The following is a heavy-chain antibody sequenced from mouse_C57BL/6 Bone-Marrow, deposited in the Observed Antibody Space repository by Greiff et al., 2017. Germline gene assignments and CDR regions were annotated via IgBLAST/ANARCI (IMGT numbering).Heavy chain of an antibody. CDR3: TRHSSGYPYYAMDY. Sequence: EVHLVESGTVLARPGASVKMSCKTSGYTFTSYWMHWVKQRPGQGLEWIGAIYPGNSDTSYNQKFKGKAKLTAVTSASTAYMELSSLTNEDSTVYYCTRHSSGYPYYAMDYCGQGTSVTVSS. V-gene: IGHV1-5*01. D-gene: IGHD3-2*02. CDR2: IYPGNSDT. CDR1: GYTFTSYW. J-gene: IGHJ4*01.